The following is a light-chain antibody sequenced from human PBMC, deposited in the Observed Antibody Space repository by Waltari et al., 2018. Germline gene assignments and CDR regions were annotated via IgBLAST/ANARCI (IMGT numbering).Light chain of an antibody. CDR1: RSNSGHNY. J-gene: IGLJ3*02. V-gene: IGLV1-47*01. CDR3: AVWDDALSGAV. CDR2: RNN. Sequence: QSVVTQPPSASGTPGPRVTIPCSGRRSNSGHNYLYWNQQLPVTAPKLFIHRNNQRPSGVPDRFSGSKSGNSASLAISDLRSEDEADYYCAVWDDALSGAVFGGGTKLTVL.